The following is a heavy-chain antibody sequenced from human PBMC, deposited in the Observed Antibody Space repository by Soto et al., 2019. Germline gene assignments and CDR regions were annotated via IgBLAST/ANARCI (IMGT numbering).Heavy chain of an antibody. D-gene: IGHD2-15*01. V-gene: IGHV3-33*01. CDR3: ARDEAICGGGSCHGAFDI. Sequence: GGSLRLSCAASGFTFSSYGMHWVRQAPGKGLEWVAVIWYDGSNKYYADSVKGRFTISRDNSKNTLYLQMNSLRAEDTAVYYCARDEAICGGGSCHGAFDIWGQGTMVTVSS. J-gene: IGHJ3*02. CDR2: IWYDGSNK. CDR1: GFTFSSYG.